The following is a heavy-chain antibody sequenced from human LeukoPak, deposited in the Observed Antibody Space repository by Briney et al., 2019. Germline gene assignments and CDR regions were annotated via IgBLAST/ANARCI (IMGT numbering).Heavy chain of an antibody. CDR3: AKPSRSSGLRY. J-gene: IGHJ4*02. CDR1: GFTFSNYW. Sequence: GGSLRLSCAASGFTFSNYWMHWVRQDPGKGLVWVSFINPDGSTTNYADSVKGRFTISRDNAKNALYLQMNSLRAEDTAVCYCAKPSRSSGLRYWGQGTLVTVSS. D-gene: IGHD3-22*01. CDR2: INPDGSTT. V-gene: IGHV3-74*01.